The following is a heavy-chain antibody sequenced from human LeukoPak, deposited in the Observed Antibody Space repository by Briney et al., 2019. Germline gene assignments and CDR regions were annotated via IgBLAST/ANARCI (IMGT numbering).Heavy chain of an antibody. D-gene: IGHD3-10*01. V-gene: IGHV3-23*01. CDR2: ISSNGDST. CDR1: GFTFRTYG. Sequence: GGSLRLSCAASGFTFRTYGMSWVRQAPGKGLEWVSRISSNGDSTNYADSVKGRFTISRDNSKNTLYLQMNSLRAEDTAVYYCRLWFGESQDYWGQGTLVTVSS. J-gene: IGHJ4*02. CDR3: RLWFGESQDY.